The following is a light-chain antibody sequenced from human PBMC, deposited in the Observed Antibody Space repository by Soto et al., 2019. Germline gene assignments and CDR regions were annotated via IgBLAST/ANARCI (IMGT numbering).Light chain of an antibody. CDR1: SSDVGGYNY. CDR2: DVS. CDR3: CSYAGTGNV. Sequence: QSALTQPRSVSGSPGQSVTISCTGTSSDVGGYNYVSWYQQHPGKAPKLMIYDVSKRPSGVPDRFSGSKSGNTASLTISGLPAEDEADYYCCSYAGTGNVFGTGTKLTVL. J-gene: IGLJ1*01. V-gene: IGLV2-11*01.